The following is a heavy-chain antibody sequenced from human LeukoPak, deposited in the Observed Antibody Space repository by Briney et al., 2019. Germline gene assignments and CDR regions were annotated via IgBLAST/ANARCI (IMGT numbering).Heavy chain of an antibody. Sequence: PGGSLRLSCAASAFTFSSYAMHWVRQAPGKGLEWLAVISYDGSNKYYADSVKGRFTISRDNSKNTLYLQMNSLRAEDTAVYYCARGFGDGYNADYFDYWGQGTLVTVSS. CDR2: ISYDGSNK. CDR3: ARGFGDGYNADYFDY. D-gene: IGHD5-24*01. V-gene: IGHV3-30*04. CDR1: AFTFSSYA. J-gene: IGHJ4*02.